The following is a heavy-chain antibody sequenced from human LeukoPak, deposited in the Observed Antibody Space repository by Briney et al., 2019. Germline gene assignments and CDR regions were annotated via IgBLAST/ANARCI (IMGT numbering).Heavy chain of an antibody. J-gene: IGHJ4*02. Sequence: SETLSLTCTVSGGSVSSGSYYWSWIRQPPGKGLEWIGYIYYSGSTYYNPSLKSRVTISVDTSKNQFSLKLSSVTAADTAVYYCARALYGRPFDYWGQGTLVTVSS. D-gene: IGHD2/OR15-2a*01. CDR3: ARALYGRPFDY. CDR1: GGSVSSGSYY. V-gene: IGHV4-30-4*01. CDR2: IYYSGST.